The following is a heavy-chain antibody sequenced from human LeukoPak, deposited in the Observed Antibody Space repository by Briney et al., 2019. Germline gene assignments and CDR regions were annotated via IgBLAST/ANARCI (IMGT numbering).Heavy chain of an antibody. CDR2: ISGSGGST. CDR1: GFTFSSYA. Sequence: GGSLRLSCAASGFTFSSYAMSWVRQAPGKGLEWVSVISGSGGSTYYADSVKGRFTISRDNSKNTLYLQMNSLRAEDTAVYYCAKVGAAAGYPEDYWGQGTLVTVSS. CDR3: AKVGAAAGYPEDY. D-gene: IGHD6-13*01. J-gene: IGHJ4*02. V-gene: IGHV3-23*01.